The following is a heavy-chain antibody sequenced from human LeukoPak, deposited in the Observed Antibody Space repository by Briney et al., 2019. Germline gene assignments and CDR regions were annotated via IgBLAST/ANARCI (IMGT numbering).Heavy chain of an antibody. CDR3: ANLRFSDYVWGSYPPGDAFDI. CDR1: GFTFSSYG. Sequence: GGSLRLSCAASGFTFSSYGMHWVRQAPGKGLEWVAVISYGGSNKYYADSVKGRFTISRDNSKNTLYLQMNSLRAEGTAVYYCANLRFSDYVWGSYPPGDAFDIWGQGTMVTVSS. J-gene: IGHJ3*02. D-gene: IGHD3-16*02. V-gene: IGHV3-30*18. CDR2: ISYGGSNK.